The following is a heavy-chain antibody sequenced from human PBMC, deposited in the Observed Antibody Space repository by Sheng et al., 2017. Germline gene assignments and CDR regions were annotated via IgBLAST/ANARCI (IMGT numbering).Heavy chain of an antibody. D-gene: IGHD1-26*01. CDR1: GYMFNDYY. Sequence: QVQLVQSGAEVKKPGASVMVSCKTSGYMFNDYYIHWVRLAPGQGLEWMGWINPKSGGTNYAQKFQGRVTVTRDTAINTVYIEMNSLRSDDTAIYYCARDLPFTSGSKYGFDYWGQGTLITVSS. V-gene: IGHV1-2*02. J-gene: IGHJ4*02. CDR2: INPKSGGT. CDR3: ARDLPFTSGSKYGFDY.